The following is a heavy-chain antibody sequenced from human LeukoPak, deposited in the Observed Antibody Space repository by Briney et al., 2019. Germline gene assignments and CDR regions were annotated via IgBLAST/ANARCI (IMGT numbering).Heavy chain of an antibody. J-gene: IGHJ4*02. CDR3: ARGPGDY. V-gene: IGHV4-59*01. Sequence: SETLSLTCTVSGGSISSYYWSWLRQPPGKGREWIGYIYYSGSTNYNPSLKSRVNISVDTSKSQFSLKLSSVTAAETAVYYCARGPGDYWGQGTLVTVSS. CDR2: IYYSGST. CDR1: GGSISSYY.